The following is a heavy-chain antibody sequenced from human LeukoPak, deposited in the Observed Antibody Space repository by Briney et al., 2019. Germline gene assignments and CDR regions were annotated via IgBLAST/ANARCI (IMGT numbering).Heavy chain of an antibody. J-gene: IGHJ4*02. CDR2: IIPIFGTA. CDR1: GGTFSGYA. V-gene: IGHV1-69*05. CDR3: ARGPGGYCSSTSCYPTKFFDY. Sequence: SVRVSCKASGGTFSGYAISWVRQAPGQGLEWMGGIIPIFGTANYAQKFQGRVTITTDESTSTAYMELSSLRSEDTAVYYCARGPGGYCSSTSCYPTKFFDYWGQGTLVTVSS. D-gene: IGHD2-2*01.